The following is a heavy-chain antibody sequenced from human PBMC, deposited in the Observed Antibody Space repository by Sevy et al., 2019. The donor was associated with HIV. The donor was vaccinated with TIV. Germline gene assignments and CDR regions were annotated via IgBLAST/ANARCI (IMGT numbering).Heavy chain of an antibody. Sequence: GGSLRLSCAASGFTFSSYWMSWVRQAPGKGLEWVANIKQDGSEKYYLDSVKGRFTISRDNAKNSLYLQMNSLRAEDTAVYYCAREGNVDMIYYYYGMDVWGQGTTVTVSS. CDR3: AREGNVDMIYYYYGMDV. J-gene: IGHJ6*02. CDR2: IKQDGSEK. D-gene: IGHD5-12*01. V-gene: IGHV3-7*01. CDR1: GFTFSSYW.